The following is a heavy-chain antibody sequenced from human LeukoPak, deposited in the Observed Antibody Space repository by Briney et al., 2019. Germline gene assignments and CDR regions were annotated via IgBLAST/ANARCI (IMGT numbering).Heavy chain of an antibody. CDR2: IKQDESEK. D-gene: IGHD3-10*02. V-gene: IGHV3-7*01. CDR1: GFTFSSYW. J-gene: IGHJ6*03. CDR3: AREVYVRGGFPTYHYYYMDV. Sequence: GGSLRLSCAASGFTFSSYWMSWVRQAPGKGLEWVANIKQDESEKYYVDSVKGRLIISRDNAKNSVFLQMNSLRAEDTAVYYCAREVYVRGGFPTYHYYYMDVWGKGTTVTVSS.